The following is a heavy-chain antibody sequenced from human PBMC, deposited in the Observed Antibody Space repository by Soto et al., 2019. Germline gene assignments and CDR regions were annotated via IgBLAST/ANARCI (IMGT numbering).Heavy chain of an antibody. V-gene: IGHV3-23*01. CDR2: ISGSGGST. D-gene: IGHD3-3*01. Sequence: EVQLLESGGGLVQPGGSLRLSCAASGFTFSSYAMNWVRQAPGKGLEWVSGISGSGGSTYYADSVKGLFTISRDNSKNTLFLQMNSLRAVDTAVYYCAKSDDFWSGYWHYWGQGTLVTVSS. J-gene: IGHJ4*02. CDR3: AKSDDFWSGYWHY. CDR1: GFTFSSYA.